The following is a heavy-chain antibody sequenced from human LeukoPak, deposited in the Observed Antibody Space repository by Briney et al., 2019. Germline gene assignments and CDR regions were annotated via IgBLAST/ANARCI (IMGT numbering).Heavy chain of an antibody. CDR3: ARTPDTDIVVVVAATSYYYMDV. Sequence: GGSLRLSCAASGFTFSSYAMHWVRQAPGKGLEYVSAISSNGGSTYYANSVKGRFTISRDNSKNTLYLQMGSLRADDTAVYYCARTPDTDIVVVVAATSYYYMDVWGKGTTVTVSS. CDR2: ISSNGGST. CDR1: GFTFSSYA. D-gene: IGHD2-15*01. J-gene: IGHJ6*03. V-gene: IGHV3-64*01.